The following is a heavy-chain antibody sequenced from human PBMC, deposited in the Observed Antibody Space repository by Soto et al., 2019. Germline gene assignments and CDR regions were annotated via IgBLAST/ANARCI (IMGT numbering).Heavy chain of an antibody. V-gene: IGHV2-26*04. CDR3: ASTYSNSWYWFCP. CDR1: GDSISSGCYS. Sequence: ETLSLTCPLSGDSISSGCYSWCWICQPPGNALEWLAYIFSNDEKSYSASLKSRLTISKDTSKSQVVLIMTNMDPVDTAPYYCASTYSNSWYWFCPWGQGTLVT. J-gene: IGHJ5*02. CDR2: IFSNDEK. D-gene: IGHD6-13*01.